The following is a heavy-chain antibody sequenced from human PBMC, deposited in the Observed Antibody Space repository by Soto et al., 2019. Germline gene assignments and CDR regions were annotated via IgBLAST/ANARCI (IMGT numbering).Heavy chain of an antibody. J-gene: IGHJ4*02. Sequence: GGSLRLSCAASGFTFSSYSMNWVRQAPGKGLEWVSSISSSSSYIYYADSVKGRFTISRDNAKNSLYLQMNSLRAEDTAVYYCARDRLDSSAHLDYWGQGTLATVSS. CDR3: ARDRLDSSAHLDY. V-gene: IGHV3-21*01. D-gene: IGHD6-25*01. CDR1: GFTFSSYS. CDR2: ISSSSSYI.